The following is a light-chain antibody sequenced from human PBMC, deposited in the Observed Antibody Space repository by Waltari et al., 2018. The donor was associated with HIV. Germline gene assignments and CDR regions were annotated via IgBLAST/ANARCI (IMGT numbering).Light chain of an antibody. CDR2: ATS. Sequence: QSVLTQPPSVSGAPGKRVILSCTGSSSNIRATFDVHCYHLLPGTAPKLLIYATSNRPTGVPDRFSGSKSGTSASLAITGLQAEDEAEYYCQSFDSSLNAYVFGPGTTVVVL. V-gene: IGLV1-40*02. CDR1: SSNIRATFD. J-gene: IGLJ1*01. CDR3: QSFDSSLNAYV.